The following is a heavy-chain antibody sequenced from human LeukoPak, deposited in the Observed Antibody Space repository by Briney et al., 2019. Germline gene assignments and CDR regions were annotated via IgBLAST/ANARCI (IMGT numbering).Heavy chain of an antibody. J-gene: IGHJ4*02. Sequence: GGSLRLSCAASGFTFSSYGMHWVRQAPGKGLEWVAVISYDGSNEYYADSVKGRFTISRDNSKNTLYLEMNSLRVEDTAVYYCARAYCSSTSCSVNYWGQGTLVTVSS. CDR3: ARAYCSSTSCSVNY. V-gene: IGHV3-30*03. D-gene: IGHD2-2*01. CDR1: GFTFSSYG. CDR2: ISYDGSNE.